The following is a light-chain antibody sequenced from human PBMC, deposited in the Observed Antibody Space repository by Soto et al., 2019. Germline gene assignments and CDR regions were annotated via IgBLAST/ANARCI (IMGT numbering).Light chain of an antibody. V-gene: IGLV2-14*03. CDR3: NSWTTSTTMI. Sequence: QSALTQPASVSGSPGQSITISCTGTSSDIVAYNFVSWYQQHPGKAPKLMLYDVNIRPSGVSNRFSGSKSGNTASLTISGLQAEDEADYYCNSWTTSTTMIFGGGTKVTVL. J-gene: IGLJ2*01. CDR1: SSDIVAYNF. CDR2: DVN.